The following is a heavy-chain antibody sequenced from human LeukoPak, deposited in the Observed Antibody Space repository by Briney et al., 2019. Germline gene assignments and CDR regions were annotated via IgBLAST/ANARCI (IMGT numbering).Heavy chain of an antibody. Sequence: ASVKVSCKASGGTFSSYAISWVRQAPGQGLEWMGGIIPIFGTANYAQKFQGRVTITADESTSTAYMELSSLRSEDTAVYYCAGGYSYGTPSGYYYYMDVWGKGTTVTVSS. CDR2: IIPIFGTA. V-gene: IGHV1-69*13. CDR1: GGTFSSYA. CDR3: AGGYSYGTPSGYYYYMDV. J-gene: IGHJ6*03. D-gene: IGHD5-18*01.